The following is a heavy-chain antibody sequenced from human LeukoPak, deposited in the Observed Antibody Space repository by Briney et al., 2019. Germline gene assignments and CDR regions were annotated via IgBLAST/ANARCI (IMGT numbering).Heavy chain of an antibody. CDR1: GFTFSDYY. D-gene: IGHD5-12*01. V-gene: IGHV3-11*03. J-gene: IGHJ4*02. Sequence: KPGGSLRLSCAASGFTFSDYYMSWIRQAPGKGLEWVSYISSSSSYTNYADSVKGRFTISRDHAKNSLYLQMNSLRAEDTAVYYCAKHLSGYSGYDPFDYWGQGTLVTVSS. CDR2: ISSSSSYT. CDR3: AKHLSGYSGYDPFDY.